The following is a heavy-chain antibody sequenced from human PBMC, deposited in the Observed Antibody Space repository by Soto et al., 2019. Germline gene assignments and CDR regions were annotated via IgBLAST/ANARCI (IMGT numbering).Heavy chain of an antibody. CDR3: TPYSSSSGLHY. J-gene: IGHJ4*02. CDR2: IGSKANDYAT. CDR1: GFSFSGSA. D-gene: IGHD6-6*01. V-gene: IGHV3-73*01. Sequence: EVQLVESGGDLVQPGGSLKLSCAASGFSFSGSAIHWVRQASGKGLGWVGRIGSKANDYATAYTASVKGRFSMSRDDPKNTADLQISSLNTEDTAVHYGTPYSSSSGLHYWGQGTLVNVSS.